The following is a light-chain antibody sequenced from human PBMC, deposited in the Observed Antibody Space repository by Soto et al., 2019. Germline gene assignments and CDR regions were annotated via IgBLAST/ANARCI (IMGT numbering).Light chain of an antibody. V-gene: IGLV2-14*03. Sequence: QTVLTQPASVSGSPGQSITISCTGTGRDIGNYNYVSWYQQCPDKAPKLIIYDVTVRPSGISERFSGSKSGNTASLTISGLQAEDEADYYCASFTINSARVFGGGTQLTVL. J-gene: IGLJ3*02. CDR3: ASFTINSARV. CDR1: GRDIGNYNY. CDR2: DVT.